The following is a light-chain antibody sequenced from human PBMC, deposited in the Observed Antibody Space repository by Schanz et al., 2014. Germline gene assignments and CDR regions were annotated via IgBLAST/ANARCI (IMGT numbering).Light chain of an antibody. V-gene: IGKV3-11*01. J-gene: IGKJ1*01. Sequence: DIVLTQSPATLSLSPGERATLSCRASQSVSSYLAWYQHIPGQAPRLLIYDTSNRATGIPARFSGSGSGTDFTLTISSLEPEDFAVYYCQQYGSSLPWTFGQGTKVEIK. CDR3: QQYGSSLPWT. CDR1: QSVSSY. CDR2: DTS.